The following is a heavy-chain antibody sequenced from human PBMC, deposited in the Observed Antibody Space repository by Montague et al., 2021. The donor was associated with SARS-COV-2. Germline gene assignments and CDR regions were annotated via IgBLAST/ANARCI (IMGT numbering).Heavy chain of an antibody. J-gene: IGHJ6*02. D-gene: IGHD3-22*01. CDR2: IYYSGST. Sequence: SETLSLTCTVSGGSISSSSYYWGWIRQPPGKGLEWIGSIYYSGSTYYNPSLKSRVTISVDTSKNQFSLKLSSVTAADTAVYYCATEVADCSGYYYVPYYYYGMDVWGQGTTVTVSS. V-gene: IGHV4-39*01. CDR3: ATEVADCSGYYYVPYYYYGMDV. CDR1: GGSISSSSYY.